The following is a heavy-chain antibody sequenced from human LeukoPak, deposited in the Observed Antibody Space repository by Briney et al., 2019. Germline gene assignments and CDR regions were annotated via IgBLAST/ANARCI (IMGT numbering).Heavy chain of an antibody. CDR2: ILYSGST. V-gene: IGHV4-61*01. J-gene: IGHJ5*02. CDR1: GGSVSSGSYY. CDR3: ARTEYNWFDP. Sequence: PSETLSLTCTVSGGSVSSGSYYWSWIRQPPGKGLEWIGYILYSGSTNYNPSLKSRVTISVDMSKNQFSLRLSSVTAADTAVYYCARTEYNWFDPWGQGTLVTVSS.